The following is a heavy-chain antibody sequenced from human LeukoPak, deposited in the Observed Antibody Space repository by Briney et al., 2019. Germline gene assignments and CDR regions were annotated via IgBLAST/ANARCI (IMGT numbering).Heavy chain of an antibody. J-gene: IGHJ4*02. CDR2: ISAYNGNT. D-gene: IGHD5-12*01. V-gene: IGHV1-18*01. CDR3: AGVGDIVATINMRGYFDY. Sequence: ASVKVSCKASGYTFTSYGISWVRQAPGQGLEWMGWISAYNGNTNYAQKLQGRVTITTDTSTSTAYMELRSLRSDDTAVYYCAGVGDIVATINMRGYFDYWGQGTLVTVSS. CDR1: GYTFTSYG.